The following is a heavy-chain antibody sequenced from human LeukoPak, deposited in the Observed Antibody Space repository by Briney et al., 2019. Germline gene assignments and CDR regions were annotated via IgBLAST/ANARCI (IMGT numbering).Heavy chain of an antibody. J-gene: IGHJ4*02. V-gene: IGHV1-18*04. CDR1: GYTFSMYG. Sequence: WASVKVSCKASGYTFSMYGVSWVRQAPGQGLEWMGWISAYNGNTNYVQRLQGRVIMATDTSTSTAYMELRSLRSDDTAVYYCARDRGALPLTTFFDYWGQGTLVTVSS. CDR3: ARDRGALPLTTFFDY. D-gene: IGHD3-16*01. CDR2: ISAYNGNT.